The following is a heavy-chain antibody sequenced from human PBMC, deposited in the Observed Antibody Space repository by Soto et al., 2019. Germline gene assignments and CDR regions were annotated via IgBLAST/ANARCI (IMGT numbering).Heavy chain of an antibody. J-gene: IGHJ3*02. CDR1: GYTFTSYA. CDR2: INAGNGNT. D-gene: IGHD1-7*01. Sequence: GASVKVSCKASGYTFTSYAMHWVRQAPGQRLEWMGWINAGNGNTKYSQKFQGRVTITRDTSASTAYMELSSLRSEHTTVYYCARAVEMSGTTIAAFDIWGQGTMVTVSS. V-gene: IGHV1-3*01. CDR3: ARAVEMSGTTIAAFDI.